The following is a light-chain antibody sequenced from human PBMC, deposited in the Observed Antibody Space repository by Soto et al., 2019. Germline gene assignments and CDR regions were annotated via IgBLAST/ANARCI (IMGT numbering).Light chain of an antibody. CDR2: WAS. Sequence: DIVMTQSPASLAVSLGERATINCKSSQSVLYGSTNKNYLSWYQQKPGQTPKLLIYWASTRESGVPDRFSGSGSRTDFTLTISSLQAEDVAVYYCQQYYSTPLTFGGGTKV. CDR1: QSVLYGSTNKNY. CDR3: QQYYSTPLT. V-gene: IGKV4-1*01. J-gene: IGKJ4*01.